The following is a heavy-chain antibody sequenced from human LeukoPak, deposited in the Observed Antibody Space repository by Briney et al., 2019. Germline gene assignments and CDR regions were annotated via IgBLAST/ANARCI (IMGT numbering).Heavy chain of an antibody. CDR2: IYHSGST. V-gene: IGHV4-38-2*02. CDR1: DYSISSAYY. J-gene: IGHJ4*02. CDR3: ARDRGRDGYNYVDY. D-gene: IGHD5-24*01. Sequence: PSETLSLTCTVSDYSISSAYYWAWIRQPPGKGLEWIGSIYHSGSTFYNPSLKSRVTISVDTSKNQFSLKLSSVTAADTAVYYCARDRGRDGYNYVDYWGQGTLVTVSS.